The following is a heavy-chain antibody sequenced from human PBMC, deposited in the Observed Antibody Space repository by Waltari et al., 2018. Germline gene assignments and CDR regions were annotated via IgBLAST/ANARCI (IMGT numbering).Heavy chain of an antibody. D-gene: IGHD2-15*01. V-gene: IGHV4-39*07. J-gene: IGHJ4*02. CDR1: GGSISSSSYY. Sequence: QLQLQESGPGLVKPSETLSLTCTVSGGSISSSSYYWGWIRQPPGKGLEWIGSIYYSGSTYYNPALKSRVTISVDTSKNQFSLKLSSVTAADTAVYYCARYCSGGSCYSGASIYWGQGTLVTVSS. CDR2: IYYSGST. CDR3: ARYCSGGSCYSGASIY.